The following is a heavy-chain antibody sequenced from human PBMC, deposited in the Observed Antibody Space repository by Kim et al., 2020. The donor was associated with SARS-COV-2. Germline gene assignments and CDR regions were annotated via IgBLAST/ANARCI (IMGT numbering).Heavy chain of an antibody. CDR3: ATYIHYFFNY. CDR2: ISSNPNSYST. J-gene: IGHJ4*02. V-gene: IGHV3-73*01. D-gene: IGHD4-4*01. CDR1: GFIFSGYT. Sequence: GGSLRLSCAASGFIFSGYTIHWVRQAPGKGLEWVGRISSNPNSYSTAYTVSGKGTISVSRDETTHTPHLQMHGPKTADTALCYRATYIHYFFNYWCQGIL.